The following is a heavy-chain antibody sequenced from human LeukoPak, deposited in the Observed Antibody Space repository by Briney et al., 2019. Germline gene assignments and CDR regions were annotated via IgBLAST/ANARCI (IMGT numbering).Heavy chain of an antibody. CDR3: ARRITGTLAPFDS. D-gene: IGHD1-20*01. CDR1: GGSISSSSYY. J-gene: IGHJ4*02. V-gene: IGHV4-39*07. Sequence: SETLSLTCTVSGGSISSSSYYWGWIRQPPGKGLEWIGSIYYSGTTTYNPSLKSRVTVSADKSENQFSLKMTSVTAADTAMYYCARRITGTLAPFDSWGQGTLVTVSS. CDR2: IYYSGTT.